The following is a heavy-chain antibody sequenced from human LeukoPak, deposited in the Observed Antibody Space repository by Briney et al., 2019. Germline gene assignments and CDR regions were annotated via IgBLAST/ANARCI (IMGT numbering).Heavy chain of an antibody. CDR1: GYTLTELS. J-gene: IGHJ4*02. V-gene: IGHV1-24*01. CDR3: ATDVIAAAATGVVY. D-gene: IGHD6-13*01. Sequence: GASVKVSCKVSGYTLTELSLHWVRQAPGKGLEWMGGFDPEDGETIYAQKFQGRVTMTEDTSTDTAYMELSSLRSEDTAVYYCATDVIAAAATGVVYWGQGTLVTVSS. CDR2: FDPEDGET.